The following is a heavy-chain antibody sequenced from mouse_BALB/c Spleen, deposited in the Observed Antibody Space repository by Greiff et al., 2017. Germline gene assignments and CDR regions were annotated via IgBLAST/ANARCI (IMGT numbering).Heavy chain of an antibody. Sequence: DVHLVESGGGLVKPGGSLKLSCAASGFTFSDYYMYWVRQTPEKRLEWVATISDGGSYTYYPDSVKGRFTISRDNAKNNLYLQMSSLKSEDTAMYYCARDYHGKTYFDVWGAGTTVTVSS. CDR3: ARDYHGKTYFDV. D-gene: IGHD1-2*01. V-gene: IGHV5-4*02. CDR2: ISDGGSYT. CDR1: GFTFSDYY. J-gene: IGHJ1*01.